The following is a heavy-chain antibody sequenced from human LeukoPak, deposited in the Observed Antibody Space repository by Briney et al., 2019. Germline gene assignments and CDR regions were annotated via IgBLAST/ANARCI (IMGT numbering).Heavy chain of an antibody. V-gene: IGHV3-11*01. CDR3: ARKGVVALNWFDP. Sequence: PGGSLRLSCAASGFTFSDYYMSWIRQAPGKGLEWVSYISSSGSTIYYTDSVKGRFTISRDNAKNSLYLQMNSLRAEDTAVYYCARKGVVALNWFDPWGQGTLVTVSS. J-gene: IGHJ5*02. CDR1: GFTFSDYY. CDR2: ISSSGSTI. D-gene: IGHD2-15*01.